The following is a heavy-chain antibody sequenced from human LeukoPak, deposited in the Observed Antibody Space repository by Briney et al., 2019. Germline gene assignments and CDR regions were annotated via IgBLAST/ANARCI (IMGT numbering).Heavy chain of an antibody. CDR3: ARALYYYGSGSYYFDY. CDR1: GFTFSSYS. J-gene: IGHJ4*02. V-gene: IGHV3-21*01. CDR2: ISSSSSYI. D-gene: IGHD3-10*01. Sequence: PGGSLRLSRAAAGFTFSSYSMNWVRQAPGKGLGWVSSISSSSSYIYYADSVKGRFTISRDNAKNSLYLQMNRLRAEDTAVYYCARALYYYGSGSYYFDYWGQGTLVTVSS.